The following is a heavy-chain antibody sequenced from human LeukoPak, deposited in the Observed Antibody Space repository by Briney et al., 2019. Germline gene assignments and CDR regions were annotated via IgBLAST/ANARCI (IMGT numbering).Heavy chain of an antibody. CDR1: GFTFSDYW. Sequence: GGSLRLSCGVSGFTFSDYWMNWVRQAPGKGLEWVGRSRNKANSYTTEYAASVKGRFTISRDDSENSLYLQMNSLKIADTAVYYCARNYYDSSAYYGDCWGQGTLVTVSS. J-gene: IGHJ4*02. CDR3: ARNYYDSSAYYGDC. CDR2: SRNKANSYTT. D-gene: IGHD3-22*01. V-gene: IGHV3-72*01.